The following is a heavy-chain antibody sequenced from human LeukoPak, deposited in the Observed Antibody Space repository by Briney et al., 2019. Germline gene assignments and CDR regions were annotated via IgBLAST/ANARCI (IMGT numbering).Heavy chain of an antibody. CDR2: IYYSGST. Sequence: SETLSLTCTVSGGSVSSGSYYWSWIRQPPGKGLEWIGYIYYSGSTNYNPSLKSRVTISVDTSKNQFSLKLSSVTAADTAVYYCARAQTSYYDILTGYRYFDYWGQGTLVTVSS. CDR1: GGSVSSGSYY. V-gene: IGHV4-61*01. D-gene: IGHD3-9*01. CDR3: ARAQTSYYDILTGYRYFDY. J-gene: IGHJ4*02.